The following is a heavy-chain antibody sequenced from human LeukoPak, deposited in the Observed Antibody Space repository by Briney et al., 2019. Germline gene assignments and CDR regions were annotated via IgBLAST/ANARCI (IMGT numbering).Heavy chain of an antibody. CDR3: ARGRYYGSGSYPPLGY. V-gene: IGHV1-2*02. CDR2: INPNSGGT. J-gene: IGHJ4*02. D-gene: IGHD3-10*01. CDR1: GYTFTSYY. Sequence: ASVKVSCKASGYTFTSYYMHWVRQAPGQGLEWMGWINPNSGGTNYAQKFQGRVTMTRDTSISTAYMELSRLRSDDTAVYYCARGRYYGSGSYPPLGYWGQGTLVTASS.